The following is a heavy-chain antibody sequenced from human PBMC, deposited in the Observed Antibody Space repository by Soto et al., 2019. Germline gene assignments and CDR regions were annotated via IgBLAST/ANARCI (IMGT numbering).Heavy chain of an antibody. CDR2: INAGNGNT. J-gene: IGHJ6*02. D-gene: IGHD5-18*01. CDR1: GYTFTSYA. Sequence: SVKVSCKASGYTFTSYAMHWVRQAPGQRLEWMGWINAGNGNTKYSQKFQGRVTITRDTSASTAYMELSSLRSEDTAVYYCARVDTAMVRYYYYGMDVWGQGTTVTVSS. V-gene: IGHV1-3*01. CDR3: ARVDTAMVRYYYYGMDV.